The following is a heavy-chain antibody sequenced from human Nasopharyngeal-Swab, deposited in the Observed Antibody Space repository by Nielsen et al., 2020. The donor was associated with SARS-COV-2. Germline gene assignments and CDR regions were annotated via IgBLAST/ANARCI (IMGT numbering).Heavy chain of an antibody. D-gene: IGHD5/OR15-5a*01. J-gene: IGHJ4*02. CDR1: GFTLNSNG. V-gene: IGHV3-48*02. CDR3: ARDVALVSAALDY. Sequence: GESLKISCAASGFTLNSNGMHWVRQAPGKGLEWVAYISSSSSTSYYADSVKGRFTISRDNAENSLYLQMNSLRDEDTAVYYCARDVALVSAALDYWGQGTLVTVSS. CDR2: ISSSSSTS.